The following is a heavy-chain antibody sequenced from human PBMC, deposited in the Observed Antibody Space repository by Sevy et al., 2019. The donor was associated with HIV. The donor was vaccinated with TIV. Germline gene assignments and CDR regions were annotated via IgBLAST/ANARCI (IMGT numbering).Heavy chain of an antibody. J-gene: IGHJ3*01. CDR3: ARPYGSGSWEAFDL. Sequence: GGSLRLSCAASGFTFNSYTMNWVRQAPGKGLEWVSSVSFASNYIYYADSVRGRFTISRDNAKNSLYLQMNSLRAEDTAVYYCARPYGSGSWEAFDLSGQGTLVTVSS. CDR1: GFTFNSYT. V-gene: IGHV3-21*01. CDR2: VSFASNYI. D-gene: IGHD3-10*01.